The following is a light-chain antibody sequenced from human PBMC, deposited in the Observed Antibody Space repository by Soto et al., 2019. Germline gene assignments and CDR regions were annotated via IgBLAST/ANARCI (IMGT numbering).Light chain of an antibody. CDR3: AAWDDSLNGYV. CDR1: SSNIGSNT. V-gene: IGLV1-44*01. J-gene: IGLJ1*01. Sequence: QSVLTQPPSASGTPGQRVTISCSGSSSNIGSNTVNWYQQLPGTAPKLLIYRNNQRPSGVPDRFSGSKSGTPASLAISGLQSEDEADYYCAAWDDSLNGYVFGTGT. CDR2: RNN.